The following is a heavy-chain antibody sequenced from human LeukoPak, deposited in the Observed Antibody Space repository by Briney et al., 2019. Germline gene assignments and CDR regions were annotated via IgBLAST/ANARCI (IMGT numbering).Heavy chain of an antibody. CDR1: GGTFSSYA. D-gene: IGHD1-26*01. J-gene: IGHJ5*02. CDR3: ARWSSGVGTWNWFDP. V-gene: IGHV1-69*05. CDR2: IIPIFGTA. Sequence: SVKVSCKASGGTFSSYAISWVRQAPGQGPEWMGGIIPIFGTANYAQKFQGRVTITTDESTSTAYMELSSLRSEDTAVYYCARWSSGVGTWNWFDPWGQGTLVTVSS.